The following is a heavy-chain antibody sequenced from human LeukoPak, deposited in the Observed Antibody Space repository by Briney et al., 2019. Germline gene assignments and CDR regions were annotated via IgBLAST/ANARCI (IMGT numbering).Heavy chain of an antibody. V-gene: IGHV3-33*01. CDR1: GFTFSSYG. J-gene: IGHJ3*02. CDR3: ARSGRGDYAFDI. CDR2: IWYDGSNK. D-gene: IGHD7-27*01. Sequence: GRSLRLSCAASGFTFSSYGMHWVRQAPGKGLEWVAVIWYDGSNKYYADSMKGRFTISRDNSKNTLYLQMNSLRAEDTAVYYCARSGRGDYAFDIWGQGTMVTVSS.